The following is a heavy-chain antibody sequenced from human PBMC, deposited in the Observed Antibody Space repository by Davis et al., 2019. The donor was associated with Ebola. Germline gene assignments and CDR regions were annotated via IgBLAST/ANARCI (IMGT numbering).Heavy chain of an antibody. CDR2: INTNTGNP. CDR1: GYTFTSHA. D-gene: IGHD1-26*01. Sequence: SVTVSRKASGYTFTSHAIKWLRQAPGQGLEWLGWINTNTGNPTHAQDFTGRFVFSLDTSVSTAYLQISGLKAEDTAVYYCARHRSGGAADYWGQGTLVTVSS. CDR3: ARHRSGGAADY. J-gene: IGHJ4*02. V-gene: IGHV7-4-1*02.